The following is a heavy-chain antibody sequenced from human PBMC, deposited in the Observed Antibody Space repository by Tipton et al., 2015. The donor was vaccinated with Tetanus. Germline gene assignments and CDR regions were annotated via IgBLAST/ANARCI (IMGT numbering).Heavy chain of an antibody. Sequence: LRLSCTVSGVSISSYYWSWIRQSPGKGLEWIGYIFYAGSTNSYPSLKSRVTISVDKAKNQFSLKLTSVTAADTAVYYCARATEHDIMTGYDNWGPGTQVTVSS. J-gene: IGHJ4*02. CDR2: IFYAGST. CDR1: GVSISSYY. CDR3: ARATEHDIMTGYDN. V-gene: IGHV4-59*01. D-gene: IGHD3-9*01.